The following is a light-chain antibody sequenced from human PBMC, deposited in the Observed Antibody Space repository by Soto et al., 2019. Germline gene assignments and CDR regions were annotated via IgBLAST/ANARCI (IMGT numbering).Light chain of an antibody. J-gene: IGKJ4*01. V-gene: IGKV3-11*01. Sequence: DIVLTQSPGTLSLSPGERASLSCSASQTVDTFLAWYQQKPGHSPRLLIYDASKRATGIPARFSGSGSGTDFTLTISSLEPEDFAVYYCHQRNNWPVTFGAGTKVEI. CDR2: DAS. CDR3: HQRNNWPVT. CDR1: QTVDTF.